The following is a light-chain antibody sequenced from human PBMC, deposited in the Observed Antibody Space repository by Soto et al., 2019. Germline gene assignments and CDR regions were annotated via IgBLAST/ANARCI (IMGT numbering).Light chain of an antibody. V-gene: IGKV3-20*01. J-gene: IGKJ1*01. CDR3: QQYGSAPPT. Sequence: EIVLTQSPGTLSLSPGERATLSCRASQSVSSSYVAWYQQKPGQAPRLLIYEASIRAIVIPARFSGRGSGTDFTLTISRLEPEDYAVYHCQQYGSAPPTFRQGSKVEIK. CDR1: QSVSSSY. CDR2: EAS.